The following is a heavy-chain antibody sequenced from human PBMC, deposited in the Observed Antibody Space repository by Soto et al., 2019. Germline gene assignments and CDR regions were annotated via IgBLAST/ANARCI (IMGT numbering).Heavy chain of an antibody. D-gene: IGHD3-22*01. CDR2: IYYSGST. Sequence: SETLSLTCTVSGGSISSYYWSWIRQPPGKGLEWIGYIYYSGSTNYNPSLKSRVTISVDTSKNQFSLKLSSVTAADTAVYYCARLTKEYYYDSSGYFDYWGRGTLVTVSS. CDR1: GGSISSYY. J-gene: IGHJ4*02. V-gene: IGHV4-59*01. CDR3: ARLTKEYYYDSSGYFDY.